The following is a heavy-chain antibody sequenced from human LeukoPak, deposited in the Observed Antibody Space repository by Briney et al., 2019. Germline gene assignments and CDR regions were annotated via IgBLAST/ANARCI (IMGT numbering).Heavy chain of an antibody. CDR2: ISAYNGNT. Sequence: ASVKVSCKASGYTFTSYGISWVRRAPGRGLEWMGWISAYNGNTNYAQKLQGRVTMTTDTSTSTAYMELRSLRSDDTAVYYCARRPPYCTNGVCLDVWGKGTTVTVSS. J-gene: IGHJ6*04. CDR1: GYTFTSYG. V-gene: IGHV1-18*01. D-gene: IGHD2-8*01. CDR3: ARRPPYCTNGVCLDV.